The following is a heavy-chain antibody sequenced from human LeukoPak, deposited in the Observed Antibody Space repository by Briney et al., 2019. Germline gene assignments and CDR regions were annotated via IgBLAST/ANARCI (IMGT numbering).Heavy chain of an antibody. CDR2: IYYSGST. Sequence: SETLSLTCTVSGGSISSSSYYWGWIRQPPGKGLEWIGSIYYSGSTYYTPSLKSRVTISVDTSKNQFSLKLSSVTAADTAVYYCARAYYYDSSGYYLVSDWFDPWGQGTLVTVSS. J-gene: IGHJ5*02. CDR1: GGSISSSSYY. CDR3: ARAYYYDSSGYYLVSDWFDP. D-gene: IGHD3-22*01. V-gene: IGHV4-39*01.